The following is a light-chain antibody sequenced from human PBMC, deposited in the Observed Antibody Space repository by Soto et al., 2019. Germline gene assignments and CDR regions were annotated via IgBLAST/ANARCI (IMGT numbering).Light chain of an antibody. CDR1: QSINKD. Sequence: LTQSPATLSLSPGEGATLSCRASQSINKDVAWYQHRPDQAPRLLIDDASSRAPGIPARFSGSGSGTDFTLTISGLEPEDFAVYYCQHFGSFGQGTRLEMK. CDR3: QHFGS. J-gene: IGKJ5*01. CDR2: DAS. V-gene: IGKV3-11*01.